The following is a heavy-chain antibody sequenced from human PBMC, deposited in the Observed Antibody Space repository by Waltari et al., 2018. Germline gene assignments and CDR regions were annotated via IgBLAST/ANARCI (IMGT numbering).Heavy chain of an antibody. D-gene: IGHD3-10*01. CDR2: IRYDGSNK. CDR3: AKDQGYYGSGSASFDY. J-gene: IGHJ4*02. V-gene: IGHV3-30*02. Sequence: QVQLVESGGGVVQPGGSLRLSCEASGFTFSSYGMHWVRAAPGKGLEWVAFIRYDGSNKYYADSVKGRFTISRDNSKNTLYLQMNSLRAEDTAVYYCAKDQGYYGSGSASFDYWGQGTLVTVSS. CDR1: GFTFSSYG.